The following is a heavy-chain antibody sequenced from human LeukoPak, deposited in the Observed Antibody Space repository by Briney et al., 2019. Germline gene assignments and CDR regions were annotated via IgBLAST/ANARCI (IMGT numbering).Heavy chain of an antibody. D-gene: IGHD3-3*01. CDR1: GFTFSSYG. CDR3: ASVEFLELVPPLTEY. V-gene: IGHV3-30*02. J-gene: IGHJ4*02. Sequence: GGPLRLSCAASGFTFSSYGMHWVRQAPGKGLEWGALLRYDGSNKYYADSVKGRFTISSDNSKHTLYLQMNSLKAEDTAVYYWASVEFLELVPPLTEYWGQGPLGTVSS. CDR2: LRYDGSNK.